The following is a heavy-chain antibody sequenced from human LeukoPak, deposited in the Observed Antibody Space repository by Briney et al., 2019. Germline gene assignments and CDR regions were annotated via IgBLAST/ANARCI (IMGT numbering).Heavy chain of an antibody. CDR2: ISSSSSTI. J-gene: IGHJ4*02. CDR3: ARDLTTMVRGLPLDY. D-gene: IGHD3-10*01. Sequence: GGSLRLSCAASGFTFRNYAMNWVRQTPGKGLEWVSYISSSSSTIYYADSVKGRFTISRDNAKNSLYLQINSLRDEDTAVYYCARDLTTMVRGLPLDYWGQGTLVTVSS. CDR1: GFTFRNYA. V-gene: IGHV3-48*02.